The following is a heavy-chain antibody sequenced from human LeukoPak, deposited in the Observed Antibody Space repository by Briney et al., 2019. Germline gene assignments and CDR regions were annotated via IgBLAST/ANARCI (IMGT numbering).Heavy chain of an antibody. CDR1: GGSISSGGYY. D-gene: IGHD3-22*01. CDR2: IYYSGST. Sequence: SQTLSLTCTVSGGSISSGGYYWSWIRQHPGKGLEWIGYIYYSGSTYYNPSLKSRVTISVDTSKNQFSLKLSSVTAADTAVYYCARGVYYYDRVGYFDYWGQGTLVTVSS. V-gene: IGHV4-31*03. J-gene: IGHJ4*02. CDR3: ARGVYYYDRVGYFDY.